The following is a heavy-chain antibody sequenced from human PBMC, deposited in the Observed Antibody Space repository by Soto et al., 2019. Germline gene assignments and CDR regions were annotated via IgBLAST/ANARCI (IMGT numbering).Heavy chain of an antibody. J-gene: IGHJ4*02. Sequence: QGQLVQSGPEVKTVGSSVKLSCKDSGGLFSSFAISWVRQGPGQGLEWLGGILPVFGTTNYPEKFQDRVTITADESTNTAYMELSSLTSGDTAIYYCARGGSPYVWFNEFWGQGTLVTVSS. V-gene: IGHV1-69*01. CDR3: ARGGSPYVWFNEF. CDR2: ILPVFGTT. D-gene: IGHD3-16*01. CDR1: GGLFSSFA.